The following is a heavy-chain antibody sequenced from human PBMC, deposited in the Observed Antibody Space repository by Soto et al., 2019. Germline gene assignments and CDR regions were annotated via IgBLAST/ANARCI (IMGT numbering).Heavy chain of an antibody. V-gene: IGHV4-59*12. Sequence: PSETLSLTGTVSGGYISSYYWSWIRQPPGKGLEWIGYIYYSGSTYYNPSLKSRVTISVDTSKNQFSLKLSSVTAADTAVYYCARGSEGYYDSSGYYQDAFDIWGQGTMVTV. J-gene: IGHJ3*02. CDR2: IYYSGST. CDR1: GGYISSYY. CDR3: ARGSEGYYDSSGYYQDAFDI. D-gene: IGHD3-22*01.